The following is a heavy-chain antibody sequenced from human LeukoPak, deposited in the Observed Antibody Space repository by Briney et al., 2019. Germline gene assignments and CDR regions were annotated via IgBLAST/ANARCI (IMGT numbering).Heavy chain of an antibody. D-gene: IGHD2-2*01. CDR2: IRYDGSNK. CDR1: GFTFSSYG. CDR3: AKEGLAGYRLLNNWFDP. V-gene: IGHV3-30*02. J-gene: IGHJ5*02. Sequence: GGSLRLSCAASGFTFSSYGMHWVRQAPGKGLEWVAFIRYDGSNKYYADSVKGRFTISRDNSKNTLYLQMNSLRAEDTAVYYCAKEGLAGYRLLNNWFDPWGQGTLVTVSS.